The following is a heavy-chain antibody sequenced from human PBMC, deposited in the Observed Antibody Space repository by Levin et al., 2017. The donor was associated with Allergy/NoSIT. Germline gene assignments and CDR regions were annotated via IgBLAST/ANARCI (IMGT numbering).Heavy chain of an antibody. J-gene: IGHJ4*02. CDR2: LLFLLGRS. CDR1: FFTLTNFS. D-gene: IGHD3-22*01. CDR3: VKAASYYYDTSEPRLHYFDS. Sequence: LPFSSSFFTLTNFSIIFVLRSPGTFLSFFSFLLFLLGRSYYADSVKGRFAISRDNSKNTLSLQMSRLTVEDTAIYYCVKAASYYYDTSEPRLHYFDSWGQGALVTVSS. V-gene: IGHV3-23*01.